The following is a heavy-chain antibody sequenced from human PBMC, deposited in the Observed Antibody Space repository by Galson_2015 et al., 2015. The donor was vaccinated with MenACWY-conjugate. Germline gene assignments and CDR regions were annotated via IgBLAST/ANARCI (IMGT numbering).Heavy chain of an antibody. J-gene: IGHJ4*01. D-gene: IGHD3-3*02. V-gene: IGHV3-23*01. Sequence: KGRFTISSDNSKSTLHLQMNSLRAEDTAVYYCARAFQLDNWGRGSLVTVSS. CDR3: ARAFQLDN.